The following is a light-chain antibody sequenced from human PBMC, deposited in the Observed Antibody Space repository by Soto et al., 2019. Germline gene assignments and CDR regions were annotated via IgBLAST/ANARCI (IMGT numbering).Light chain of an antibody. V-gene: IGKV1-5*03. Sequence: DIQMTQSPSTLSASVGDRVTITCRTSQSISSWLAWYQQKPGKAPKLLIYKASSLESGVPSRFSGSGSGREDTPTVSSRQPGGVANYYCQQFNNYPWTFGQGTRVEIK. CDR2: KAS. J-gene: IGKJ1*01. CDR3: QQFNNYPWT. CDR1: QSISSW.